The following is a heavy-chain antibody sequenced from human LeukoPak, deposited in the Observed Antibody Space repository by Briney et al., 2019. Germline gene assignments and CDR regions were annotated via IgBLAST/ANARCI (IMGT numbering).Heavy chain of an antibody. CDR2: IYHTGGT. CDR1: GYSLSNSYY. CDR3: ARDAQTYYYDTSGYYFEY. J-gene: IGHJ4*02. Sequence: SETLSLTCAVSGYSLSNSYYWGWIRQPPGKGLEWIGSIYHTGGTYYNPSLKSRVTISIDTSKNQFSLNLSSVTAADTAMYYCARDAQTYYYDTSGYYFEYWGQGTLVTVSS. V-gene: IGHV4-38-2*02. D-gene: IGHD3-22*01.